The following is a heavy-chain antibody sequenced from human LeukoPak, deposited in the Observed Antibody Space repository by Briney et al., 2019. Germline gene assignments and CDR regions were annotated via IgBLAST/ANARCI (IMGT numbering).Heavy chain of an antibody. J-gene: IGHJ6*03. CDR1: GYTFTTYD. D-gene: IGHD3-22*01. V-gene: IGHV1-8*03. CDR3: ARGVTWLPGKDPHYYYYYMDV. CDR2: MNPNSGNT. Sequence: GASVKVSCKASGYTFTTYDINWVRQATGQGLEWMGWMNPNSGNTGYAQKFQGRVTITRNTSISTAYMELSSLRSEDTAVYYCARGVTWLPGKDPHYYYYYMDVWGKGTTVTVSS.